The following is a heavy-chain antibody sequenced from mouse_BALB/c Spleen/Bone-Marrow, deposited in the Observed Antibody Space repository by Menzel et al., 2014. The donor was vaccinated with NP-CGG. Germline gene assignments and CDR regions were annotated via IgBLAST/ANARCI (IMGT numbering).Heavy chain of an antibody. J-gene: IGHJ2*01. Sequence: EVKLEESGGGLVKPGGSLKLSCAASGFTFSSYTMSWVRQTPEKRLEWVATTTSGGSYTYYPDSVKGRFTISRDNAKNTLYLQMSSLKSEDTAMYYCTRDNGPFDYWGQGTTLTVPS. CDR2: TTSGGSYT. V-gene: IGHV5-6-4*01. CDR1: GFTFSSYT. CDR3: TRDNGPFDY. D-gene: IGHD1-2*01.